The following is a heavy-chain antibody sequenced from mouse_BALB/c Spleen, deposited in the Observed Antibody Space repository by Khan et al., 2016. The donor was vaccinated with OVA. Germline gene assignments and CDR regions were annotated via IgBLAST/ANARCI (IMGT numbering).Heavy chain of an antibody. CDR1: GYSFTGYF. V-gene: IGHV1-20*02. Sequence: EVQLLETGPELVKPGASVKISCKASGYSFTGYFMNWVMQSHGKSLEWIGRINPHIGETFYNPKFKGKATLTVDESSSTAHMELRSLASEDSAVYYWARIYGSDFDYWGQGTTLTVSS. D-gene: IGHD1-1*01. CDR2: INPHIGET. CDR3: ARIYGSDFDY. J-gene: IGHJ2*01.